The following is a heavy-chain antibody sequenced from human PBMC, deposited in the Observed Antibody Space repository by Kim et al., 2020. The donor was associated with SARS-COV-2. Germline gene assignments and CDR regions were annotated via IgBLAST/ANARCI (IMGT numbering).Heavy chain of an antibody. CDR2: INESGRT. CDR3: ASGPHIVIEYFNIWF. V-gene: IGHV4-34*01. Sequence: SETLSLTCGVYGGSFSGYYWSWIRQPPGKGLEWIGEINESGRTKYNPSLKSRINISLDTSKKQVSLKLSSVTAADTAVYYCASGPHIVIEYFNIWF. CDR1: GGSFSGYY. D-gene: IGHD3-16*02. J-gene: IGHJ5*01.